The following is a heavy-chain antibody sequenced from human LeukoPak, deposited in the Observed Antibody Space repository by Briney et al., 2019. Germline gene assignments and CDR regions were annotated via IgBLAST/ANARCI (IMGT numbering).Heavy chain of an antibody. CDR3: AKDESAMDV. J-gene: IGHJ6*02. Sequence: GGSLRLSCVVSGLTFSSYAMTWVRQAPGKGLGWVSAISGSGGSTYYADSVKGRFTISRDNSKNTLYLQMSSLRDEDTAVYYCAKDESAMDVWGQGTTVTVSS. CDR2: ISGSGGST. CDR1: GLTFSSYA. V-gene: IGHV3-23*01.